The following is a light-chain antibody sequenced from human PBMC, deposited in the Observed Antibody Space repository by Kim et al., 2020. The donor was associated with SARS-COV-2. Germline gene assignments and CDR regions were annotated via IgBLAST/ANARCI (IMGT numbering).Light chain of an antibody. Sequence: GQTVQIHCQGDSLSTYYASWYKQKPGQAPVLVIYGENNRPSGIPDRFSGSSSGNTASLTITGAQAEDEADYFCNSRDSSGNSYFFGTGTKVTVL. CDR2: GEN. V-gene: IGLV3-19*01. CDR1: SLSTYY. CDR3: NSRDSSGNSYF. J-gene: IGLJ1*01.